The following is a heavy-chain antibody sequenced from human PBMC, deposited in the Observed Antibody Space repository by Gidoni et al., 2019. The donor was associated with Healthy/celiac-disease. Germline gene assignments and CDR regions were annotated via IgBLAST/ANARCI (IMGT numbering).Heavy chain of an antibody. CDR1: GYTFTSYA. CDR2: INAGNGNT. Sequence: QVQLVQSGAEVKKRGASVKVSCKASGYTFTSYAMHWVRQAPGQMLEWMGWINAGNGNTKYSPKFQHRVTITSDTSASTAYMELSSLRSEDTAVYYCARDHSDSNAFDICGQGPMVTVSS. D-gene: IGHD3-3*01. V-gene: IGHV1-3*01. J-gene: IGHJ3*02. CDR3: ARDHSDSNAFDI.